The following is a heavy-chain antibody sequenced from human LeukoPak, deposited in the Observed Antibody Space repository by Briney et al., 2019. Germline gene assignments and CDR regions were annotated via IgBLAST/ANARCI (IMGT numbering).Heavy chain of an antibody. V-gene: IGHV3-53*01. CDR1: GFTVGSTY. CDR3: ASRTESGYTYGYLDF. J-gene: IGHJ4*02. Sequence: GGSLRLSCAASGFTVGSTYMSWVRQAPGKGLEWVSLIYSGGTTYYADSVKGRFTISRDNSKNTLYLQTNSLRAEDTAVYYCASRTESGYTYGYLDFWGQGTLVTVSS. CDR2: IYSGGTT. D-gene: IGHD5-18*01.